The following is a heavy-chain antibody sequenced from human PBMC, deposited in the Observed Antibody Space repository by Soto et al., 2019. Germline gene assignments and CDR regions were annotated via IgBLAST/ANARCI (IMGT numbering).Heavy chain of an antibody. CDR2: IYDTGISGYTPST. CDR3: ARGEDAFFYYGLDV. Sequence: TSETLCLTWPVSGGYITASYGSWIRRPPGKGLEWIAYIYDTGISGYTPSTSYNPSLKSRVTMSVDTSKSQFSLKLPSVTAADTAVYYCARGEDAFFYYGLDVWGQGITVPVS. V-gene: IGHV4-59*01. CDR1: GGYITASY. J-gene: IGHJ6*02.